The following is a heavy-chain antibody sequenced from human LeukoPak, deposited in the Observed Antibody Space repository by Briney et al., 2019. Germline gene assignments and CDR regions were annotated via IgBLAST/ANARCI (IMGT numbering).Heavy chain of an antibody. CDR1: GFTFSSYG. D-gene: IGHD6-19*01. J-gene: IGHJ4*02. CDR2: ISYDGSNK. V-gene: IGHV3-30*18. Sequence: GGSLRLSCAASGFTFSSYGMHWVRQAPGKGLEWVAVISYDGSNKYYADSVKGRFTISRDNSKNTLYLQMNSLRAEDTAVYYCAKDWYSSGPIDHWGQGTLVTVSS. CDR3: AKDWYSSGPIDH.